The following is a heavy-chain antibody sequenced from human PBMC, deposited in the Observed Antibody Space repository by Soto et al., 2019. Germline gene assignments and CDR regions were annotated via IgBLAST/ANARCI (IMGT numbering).Heavy chain of an antibody. D-gene: IGHD1-26*01. CDR3: ARRYGGNLDY. CDR1: SGSISSYY. V-gene: IGHV4-59*08. Sequence: PSETLSLTCTVTSGSISSYYWSWIRQPPGKGLEWIGYIYYSGSTNYNPSLKSRVTISVDTSKNQFSLKLSSVTAADTAVYYCARRYGGNLDYWGQGTLVTVS. J-gene: IGHJ4*02. CDR2: IYYSGST.